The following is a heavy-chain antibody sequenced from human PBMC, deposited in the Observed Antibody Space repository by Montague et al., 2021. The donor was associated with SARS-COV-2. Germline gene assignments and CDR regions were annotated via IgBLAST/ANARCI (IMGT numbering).Heavy chain of an antibody. J-gene: IGHJ5*02. D-gene: IGHD4-17*01. CDR3: ARHRNYGDHSLDNWFHP. CDR2: IYNSGTT. CDR1: GDSTSCPNCY. Sequence: SETLSLTCTVSGDSTSCPNCYWGWIRQAPGKGLDWIGTIYNSGTTXYNPSLKGRLTISIDTSKNQFSLKLTSVTAADTAVYYCARHRNYGDHSLDNWFHPWGQGTLVTVSP. V-gene: IGHV4-39*01.